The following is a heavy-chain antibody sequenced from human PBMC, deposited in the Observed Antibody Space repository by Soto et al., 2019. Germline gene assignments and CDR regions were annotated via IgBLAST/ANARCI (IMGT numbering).Heavy chain of an antibody. V-gene: IGHV6-1*01. CDR2: TYYRSKWYN. J-gene: IGHJ4*02. Sequence: SQTLSLTCAISGDSVSSNSAAWNWIRQSPSRGLEWLGRTYYRSKWYNDYAVSVKSRITINPDTSKNQFSLQLNSVTPEDTAVYYCARDIVVVVAAALGPSYYFDYWGQGTLVTVSS. D-gene: IGHD2-15*01. CDR1: GDSVSSNSAA. CDR3: ARDIVVVVAAALGPSYYFDY.